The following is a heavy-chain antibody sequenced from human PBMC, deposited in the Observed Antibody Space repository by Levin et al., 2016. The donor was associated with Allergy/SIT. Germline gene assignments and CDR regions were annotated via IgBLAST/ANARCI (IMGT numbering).Heavy chain of an antibody. CDR1: GGSISSYY. Sequence: SETLSLTCTVSGGSISSYYWNWIRQPPGKGLEWTGYLYYRGNRGGTNYNPSLKSRVTISGDTSKNQFSLKLSSVTAADTAVYYCAKDLGDYVDYYGMDVWGQGTTVTVSS. CDR2: LYYRGNRGGT. D-gene: IGHD4-17*01. V-gene: IGHV4-59*01. J-gene: IGHJ6*02. CDR3: AKDLGDYVDYYGMDV.